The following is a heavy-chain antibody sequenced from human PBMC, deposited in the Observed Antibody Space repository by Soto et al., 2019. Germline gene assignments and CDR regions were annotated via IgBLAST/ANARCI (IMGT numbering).Heavy chain of an antibody. J-gene: IGHJ3*02. V-gene: IGHV4-59*01. Sequence: SETLSLTCTVPGDSISSYYWSWIRQPPGKGLEWIGYIYYSGSTNYNPSLKSRVTISVDTSKNQFSLKLSSVTAADTAVYYCARILNYEKIGGTFDACDIWGQGTMVTVSS. CDR1: GDSISSYY. CDR2: IYYSGST. D-gene: IGHD2-15*01. CDR3: ARILNYEKIGGTFDACDI.